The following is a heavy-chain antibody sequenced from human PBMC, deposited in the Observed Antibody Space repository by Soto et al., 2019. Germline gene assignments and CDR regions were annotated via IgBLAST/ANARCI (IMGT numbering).Heavy chain of an antibody. J-gene: IGHJ6*02. CDR1: GFTFSSYA. V-gene: IGHV3-23*01. CDR2: ISGSGGST. Sequence: GSLRLSCAASGFTFSSYAMSWVRQAPGKGLEWVSAISGSGGSTYYADSVKGRFTISRDNSKNTLYLQMNSLRAEDTAVYYCAKDMTTVSYYYYYGMDVWGQGTTVTVSS. D-gene: IGHD4-4*01. CDR3: AKDMTTVSYYYYYGMDV.